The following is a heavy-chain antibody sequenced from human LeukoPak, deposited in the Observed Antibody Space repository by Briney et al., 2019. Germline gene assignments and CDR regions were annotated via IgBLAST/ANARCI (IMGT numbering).Heavy chain of an antibody. CDR3: ARQTAMGRSGDY. CDR2: IDPSDSEA. V-gene: IGHV5-51*01. J-gene: IGHJ4*02. Sequence: GESLKISCKASGYSFTSYWIGWVRQMPGKGLEWMGIIDPSDSEARYTPSFQGQVTISVDKSLTTADLQWNSLKASDTAMYYCARQTAMGRSGDYWGQGTLVTVSS. D-gene: IGHD5-18*01. CDR1: GYSFTSYW.